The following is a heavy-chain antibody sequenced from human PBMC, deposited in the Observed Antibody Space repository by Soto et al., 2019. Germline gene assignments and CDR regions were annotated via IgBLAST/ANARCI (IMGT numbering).Heavy chain of an antibody. CDR2: IRGSGGST. CDR3: AKEVTEAGKDYFDY. CDR1: GFTFSSYA. J-gene: IGHJ4*02. Sequence: EVQLLESGGGLVQPGGSLRLSCAASGFTFSSYAMSWVRQAPGKGLEWVSGIRGSGGSTDYADFVKGRFTISRDNWRNTLYLQMKSLRAEDTAVYYCAKEVTEAGKDYFDYWGQGTLVTVSS. D-gene: IGHD6-13*01. V-gene: IGHV3-23*01.